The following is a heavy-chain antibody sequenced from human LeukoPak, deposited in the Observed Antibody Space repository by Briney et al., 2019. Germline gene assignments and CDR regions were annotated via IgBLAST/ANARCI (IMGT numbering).Heavy chain of an antibody. CDR1: GFTFSSSA. V-gene: IGHV3-23*01. J-gene: IGHJ4*02. Sequence: GGSLRLSCAAYGFTFSSSAMSWVRQAPGRGLEWVSAISNNGGYTYYADSVQGRFTISRDNSKSTLCLQMNSLRAEDTAVYYCAKQLGYCSDGSCYFPYWGQGTLVTVSS. CDR2: ISNNGGYT. CDR3: AKQLGYCSDGSCYFPY. D-gene: IGHD2-15*01.